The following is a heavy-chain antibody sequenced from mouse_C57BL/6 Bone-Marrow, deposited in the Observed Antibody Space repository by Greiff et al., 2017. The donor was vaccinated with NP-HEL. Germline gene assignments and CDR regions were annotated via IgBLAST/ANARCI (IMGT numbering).Heavy chain of an antibody. J-gene: IGHJ3*01. D-gene: IGHD2-4*01. CDR2: ISSGGDYI. CDR3: TRVDIYYDYSWFAY. CDR1: GFTFSSYA. V-gene: IGHV5-9-1*02. Sequence: EVHLVESGEGLVKPGGSLKLSCAASGFTFSSYAMSWVRQTPEKRLEWVAYISSGGDYIYYADTVKGRFTISRGNARNTLYLQMSSMKSEDTAMYYCTRVDIYYDYSWFAYWGQGTLVTVSA.